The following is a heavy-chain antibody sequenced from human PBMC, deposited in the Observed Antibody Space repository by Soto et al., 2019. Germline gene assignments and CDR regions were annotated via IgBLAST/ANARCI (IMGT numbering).Heavy chain of an antibody. CDR3: AAALTDSADYYIDT. Sequence: EPLSDTRNGSSGHNRKHYWMRIWQPAGKGLEWIGSIFISGSTNYIPSLGSRVAMSGDTSKTQISLKLTSVTAADTAVYYCAAALTDSADYYIDTLGQGTLLTVSS. D-gene: IGHD4-17*01. J-gene: IGHJ4*01. CDR2: IFISGST. CDR1: SGHNRKHY. V-gene: IGHV4-4*07.